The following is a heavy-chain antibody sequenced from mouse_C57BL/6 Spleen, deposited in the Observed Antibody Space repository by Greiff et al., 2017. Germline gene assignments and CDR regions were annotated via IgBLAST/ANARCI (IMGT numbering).Heavy chain of an antibody. Sequence: QVQLQQPGAELVKPGASVKMSCKASGYTFTSYWITWVKQRPGQGLEWIGDIYPGSGSTNYNEKFKSKATLTVDTSSSTAYMQLSSLTSEDSAVYYCARRYYDYDGYAMDYWGQGTSGTVSS. V-gene: IGHV1-55*01. J-gene: IGHJ4*01. CDR2: IYPGSGST. D-gene: IGHD2-4*01. CDR1: GYTFTSYW. CDR3: ARRYYDYDGYAMDY.